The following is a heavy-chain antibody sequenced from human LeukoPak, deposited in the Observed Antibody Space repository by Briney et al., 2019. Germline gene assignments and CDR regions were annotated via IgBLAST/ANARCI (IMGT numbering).Heavy chain of an antibody. J-gene: IGHJ4*02. V-gene: IGHV4-4*07. D-gene: IGHD1-7*01. CDR3: ARENWNYGEDF. Sequence: SETLSLTCTVSNGSISSYYWSWIRQPAGKGLEWIGRVHSSRGSNYNPSLKSRVTMSVDTSKSQVSLKLISVTAADTAVYYCARENWNYGEDFWGQGTLVTVSS. CDR1: NGSISSYY. CDR2: VHSSRGS.